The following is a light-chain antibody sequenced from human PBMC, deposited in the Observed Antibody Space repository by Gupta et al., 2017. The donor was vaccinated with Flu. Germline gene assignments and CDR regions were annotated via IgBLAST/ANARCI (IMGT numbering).Light chain of an antibody. J-gene: IGLJ2*01. CDR1: SSDVGAYNY. CDR2: EVY. CDR3: CSFTGSGRV. Sequence: QSALTQPASVSASPGQSITISCTGTSSDVGAYNYVSWYQQYPGKAPKLLIYEVYNRPAGISNRFSGSKSGTTASLTISGLQAEDEDDYYFCSFTGSGRVFGGGTKLTVL. V-gene: IGLV2-14*01.